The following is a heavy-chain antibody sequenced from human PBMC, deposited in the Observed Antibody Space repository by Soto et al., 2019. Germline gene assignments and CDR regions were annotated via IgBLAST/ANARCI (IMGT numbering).Heavy chain of an antibody. Sequence: VQLLESGGGLVQPGGSLRLSCAASGFTFNNYAMTWVRQAPGKGLVWVSAISGGGDTTSYADSVKGRFTVSRDGSKNTLYLQMGSLRAEVTALDYCAKGRGGSGSLTPRVDLWGQGTLVNVSS. D-gene: IGHD3-10*01. CDR3: AKGRGGSGSLTPRVDL. CDR2: ISGGGDTT. V-gene: IGHV3-23*01. J-gene: IGHJ4*02. CDR1: GFTFNNYA.